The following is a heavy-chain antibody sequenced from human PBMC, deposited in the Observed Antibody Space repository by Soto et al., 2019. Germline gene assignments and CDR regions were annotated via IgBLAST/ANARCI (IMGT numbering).Heavy chain of an antibody. J-gene: IGHJ4*02. V-gene: IGHV3-30-3*01. Sequence: GWSLRLSCAASGFTFSSYAMHLVRQAPGKGLEWVAVISYDGSNKYYAESVKGRFTISRDNSKNTLYLQMNSLRAEDTAVYYCARDFSSPGLWWNYGLVEYWGQGTLVTVS. D-gene: IGHD1-7*01. CDR2: ISYDGSNK. CDR3: ARDFSSPGLWWNYGLVEY. CDR1: GFTFSSYA.